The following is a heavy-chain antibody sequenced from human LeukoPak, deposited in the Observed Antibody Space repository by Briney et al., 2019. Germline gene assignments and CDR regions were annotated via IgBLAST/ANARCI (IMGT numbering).Heavy chain of an antibody. V-gene: IGHV3-74*01. D-gene: IGHD3-22*01. CDR2: VNSDGSST. J-gene: IGHJ4*02. Sequence: PAGGSLRLSCAASGFTFSNYAMSWVRQAPGKGLVWVSRVNSDGSSTSYADSVKGRFTISRDNAKNTLYLQMNSLRAEDTAVYYCARGENYDSSGYGKLDYWGQGTLVTVSS. CDR3: ARGENYDSSGYGKLDY. CDR1: GFTFSNYA.